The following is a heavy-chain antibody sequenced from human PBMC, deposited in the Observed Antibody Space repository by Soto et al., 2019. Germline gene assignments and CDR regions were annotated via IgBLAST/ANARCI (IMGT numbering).Heavy chain of an antibody. CDR2: IIHVFGTP. V-gene: IGHV1-69*06. CDR3: ARGGALSTSWYWGDGLDS. CDR1: GYSFSIHA. D-gene: IGHD6-13*01. Sequence: QVQLEQSGSEVKKSGSSVKVSCKASGYSFSIHAITWVLQAPGHGLEWMGGIIHVFGTPSYAQKFQGRVTISADKSTTTSYLELRSLRSEDTAVYYCARGGALSTSWYWGDGLDSWGQGTQVTVSS. J-gene: IGHJ4*02.